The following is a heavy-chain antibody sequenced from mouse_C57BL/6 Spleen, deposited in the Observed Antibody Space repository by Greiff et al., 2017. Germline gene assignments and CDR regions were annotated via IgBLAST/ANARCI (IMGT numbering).Heavy chain of an antibody. CDR2: INPNNGGT. CDR1: GYTFTDYN. V-gene: IGHV1-22*01. CDR3: ANYYGSRGFAY. Sequence: VQLQQSGPELVKPGASVTMSCKASGYTFTDYNMHWVKQSHGKSLEWIGYINPNNGGTSYNQKFKGKAALTVNKSSSTAYMELRSLTSEDSAVYYCANYYGSRGFAYWGQGTLVTVSA. J-gene: IGHJ3*01. D-gene: IGHD1-1*01.